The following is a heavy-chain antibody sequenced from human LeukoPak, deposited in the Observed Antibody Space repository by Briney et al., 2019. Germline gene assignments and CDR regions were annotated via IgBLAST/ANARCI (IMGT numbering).Heavy chain of an antibody. Sequence: GGSLRLSFAASGFTFSDHYMDWVRQAPGEGLEWVGRTRNKANSYTTEYAASVKGRFTISGDDSKNSLYLQMNSLKTEDTAVYYCATLAAAGTSLFDYWGQGTLVTVSS. CDR2: TRNKANSYTT. D-gene: IGHD6-13*01. V-gene: IGHV3-72*01. CDR1: GFTFSDHY. J-gene: IGHJ4*02. CDR3: ATLAAAGTSLFDY.